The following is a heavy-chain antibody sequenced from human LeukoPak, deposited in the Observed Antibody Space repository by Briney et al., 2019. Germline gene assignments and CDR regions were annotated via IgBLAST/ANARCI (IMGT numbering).Heavy chain of an antibody. D-gene: IGHD4-17*01. Sequence: SVKVSCKASGGTFSSYAISWVRQAPGQGLEWMGGIIPIFGTANYAQKFQGRVTITADESTSTAYMELSSLRAEDTAVYYCAKGSHPLTTYGYFDLWGRGTLVTVSS. CDR3: AKGSHPLTTYGYFDL. J-gene: IGHJ2*01. CDR2: IIPIFGTA. CDR1: GGTFSSYA. V-gene: IGHV1-69*13.